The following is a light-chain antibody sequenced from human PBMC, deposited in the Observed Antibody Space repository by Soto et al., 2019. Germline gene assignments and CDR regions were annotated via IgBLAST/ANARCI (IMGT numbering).Light chain of an antibody. CDR3: SSYTTSSTLV. Sequence: QSVLSQPASVSGSPGQSITISCTGSSSDVGGFNYVSWYQQHPGKAPKVMIHDVSNRPLGVSNRFSGSKSGNTASLTISGHQAEDEADYYCSSYTTSSTLVFGGGTKVTVL. J-gene: IGLJ2*01. CDR2: DVS. V-gene: IGLV2-14*01. CDR1: SSDVGGFNY.